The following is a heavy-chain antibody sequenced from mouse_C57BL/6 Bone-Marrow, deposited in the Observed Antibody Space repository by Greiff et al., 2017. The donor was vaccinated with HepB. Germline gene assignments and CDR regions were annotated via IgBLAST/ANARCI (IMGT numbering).Heavy chain of an antibody. CDR2: IDPANGDT. CDR1: GFNIKDDY. Sequence: VQLQQSGAELVRPGASVKLSCTASGFNIKDDYMHWVKQRPEQGLEWIGWIDPANGDTEYASKFQGKATITADTSSNTAYLQLSSLTSEDTAVYYCTTFTTVVAWYIDYWGQGTTLTVSS. J-gene: IGHJ2*01. CDR3: TTFTTVVAWYIDY. V-gene: IGHV14-4*01. D-gene: IGHD1-1*01.